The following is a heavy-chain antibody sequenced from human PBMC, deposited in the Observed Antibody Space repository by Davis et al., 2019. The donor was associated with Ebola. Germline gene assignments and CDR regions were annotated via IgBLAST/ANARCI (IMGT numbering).Heavy chain of an antibody. D-gene: IGHD1-26*01. V-gene: IGHV3-30*02. CDR3: AKDPSGSYSLNYYYYYMDV. CDR1: GFTFSSYG. Sequence: GESLKISCAASGFTFSSYGMHWVRQAPGKGLEWVAFIRYDGSNKYYADSVKGRFTISRDNSKNTLYLQMNSLRAEDTAVYYCAKDPSGSYSLNYYYYYMDVWGKGTTVTVSS. J-gene: IGHJ6*03. CDR2: IRYDGSNK.